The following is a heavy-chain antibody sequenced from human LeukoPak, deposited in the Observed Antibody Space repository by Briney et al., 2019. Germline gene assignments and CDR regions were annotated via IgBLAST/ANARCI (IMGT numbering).Heavy chain of an antibody. V-gene: IGHV1-69*01. D-gene: IGHD5-18*01. CDR1: GGTFSSYA. J-gene: IGHJ4*02. Sequence: SVEVSCKASGGTFSSYAISWARQAPGQGLEWMGGIIPIFGTANYAQKFQGRVTITADESTSTAYMELSSLRSEDTAVYYCARVNTAMALAHFDYWGQGTLVTVSS. CDR2: IIPIFGTA. CDR3: ARVNTAMALAHFDY.